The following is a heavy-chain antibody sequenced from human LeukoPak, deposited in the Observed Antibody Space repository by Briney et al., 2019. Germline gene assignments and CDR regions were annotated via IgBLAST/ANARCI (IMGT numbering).Heavy chain of an antibody. V-gene: IGHV4-59*01. CDR1: GDSIISYY. CDR2: IHHFGRT. D-gene: IGHD5-18*01. CDR3: ARGLWTQPGLVPFNY. J-gene: IGHJ4*02. Sequence: PSETLSLTCSVSGDSIISYYWNWLRQSPGKGLEWIGNIHHFGRTEYNSSLRSRVTMFLDSSKNQFSLKLTSVTPTDTAAYYCARGLWTQPGLVPFNYWGQGILVTVSS.